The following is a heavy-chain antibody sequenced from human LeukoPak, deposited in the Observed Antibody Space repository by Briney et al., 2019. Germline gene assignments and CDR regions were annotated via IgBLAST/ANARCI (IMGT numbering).Heavy chain of an antibody. Sequence: ASVKVSCKASGYTFTSYGISWVRQAPGQGLEWVGWISAYNGNTNYAQKLQGRVTMTTDTSTSTAYMELRSLRSDDTAVYYCARDLHYDDYEDYWGQGTLVTVSP. J-gene: IGHJ4*02. CDR1: GYTFTSYG. V-gene: IGHV1-18*01. CDR3: ARDLHYDDYEDY. D-gene: IGHD4-17*01. CDR2: ISAYNGNT.